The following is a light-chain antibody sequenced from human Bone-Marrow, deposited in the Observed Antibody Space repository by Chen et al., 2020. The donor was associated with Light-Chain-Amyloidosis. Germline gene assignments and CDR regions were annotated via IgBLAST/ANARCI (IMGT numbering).Light chain of an antibody. V-gene: IGLV3-21*02. CDR3: QVWDRSSDRPV. CDR1: NIGSTS. Sequence: SYVLTPPSSVSVAPGQTAKIACGGNNIGSTSVHWYQQTPGQAPLLVVYDDSDRPSGIPGRLSGSNSGNTATLTISRVEDGDEADYYCQVWDRSSDRPVFGGGTKLTVL. CDR2: DDS. J-gene: IGLJ3*02.